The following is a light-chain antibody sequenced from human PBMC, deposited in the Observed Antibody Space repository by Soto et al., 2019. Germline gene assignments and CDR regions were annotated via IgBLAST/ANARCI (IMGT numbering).Light chain of an antibody. CDR2: AAS. J-gene: IGKJ2*01. Sequence: DIQMTQSPSSLSASVGDRVTITCRASQSISSYLNWYQQKPGKAPNLLIYAASSLQSGVSSRFSGSGSGTDFTLTISSLQPEDFATYYCQQSYSAPYSFGQGTKVDIK. CDR1: QSISSY. V-gene: IGKV1-39*01. CDR3: QQSYSAPYS.